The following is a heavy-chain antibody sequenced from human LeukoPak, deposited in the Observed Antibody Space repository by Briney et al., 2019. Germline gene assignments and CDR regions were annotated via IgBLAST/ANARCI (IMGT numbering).Heavy chain of an antibody. J-gene: IGHJ4*02. V-gene: IGHV4-38-2*02. CDR2: IYHSGST. CDR3: ARHGKGDIFADY. CDR1: GYSISSGYY. Sequence: SETLSLTCTVSGYSISSGYYWGWIRQPPGKGLEWIGSIYHSGSTYYNPSLKSRVTISVDTSKNQFSLKLSSVTAADTAVYYCARHGKGDIFADYWGQGTLVTVSS. D-gene: IGHD3-16*02.